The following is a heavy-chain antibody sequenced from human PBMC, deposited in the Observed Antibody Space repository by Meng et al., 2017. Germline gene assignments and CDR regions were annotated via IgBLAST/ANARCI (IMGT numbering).Heavy chain of an antibody. V-gene: IGHV3-7*01. Sequence: GESLKISCAASGFTFSSYGMHWVRQAPGKGLEWVANIKQDGSEKYYVDSVKGRFTISRDNAKNSLYLQMNSLRAEDTAVYYCARYSGYEKYYYYGMDVWGQGTTVTVSS. J-gene: IGHJ6*02. CDR1: GFTFSSYG. CDR2: IKQDGSEK. D-gene: IGHD5-12*01. CDR3: ARYSGYEKYYYYGMDV.